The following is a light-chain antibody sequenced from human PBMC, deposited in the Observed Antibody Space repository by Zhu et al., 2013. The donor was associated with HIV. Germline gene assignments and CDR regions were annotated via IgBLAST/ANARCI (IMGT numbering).Light chain of an antibody. CDR3: QQYAVSPAT. Sequence: EIVLTQSPGTLSLSPGERATLSCRASQSVSSSYLAWYQQKSGQAPRLVIYGTSSRATGIPDRFRGSGSGTDFTLTINGLEPEDFAVYYCQQYAVSPATFGGGTKVEI. CDR2: GTS. J-gene: IGKJ4*01. CDR1: QSVSSSY. V-gene: IGKV3-20*01.